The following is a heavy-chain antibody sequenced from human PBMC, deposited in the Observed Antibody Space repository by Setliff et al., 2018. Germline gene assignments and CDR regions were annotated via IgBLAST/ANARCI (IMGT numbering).Heavy chain of an antibody. Sequence: GESLQISCKGSGYSFGRHWIGWVRQKPGKGLEWMGIIYPDDSNIRYSPSFQGQVSISADKSINTAYLQWNSLKASDTAIYFCARRTGFAVAGFDHWGQGTLVTVSS. CDR1: GYSFGRHW. V-gene: IGHV5-51*01. J-gene: IGHJ4*02. D-gene: IGHD6-19*01. CDR2: IYPDDSNI. CDR3: ARRTGFAVAGFDH.